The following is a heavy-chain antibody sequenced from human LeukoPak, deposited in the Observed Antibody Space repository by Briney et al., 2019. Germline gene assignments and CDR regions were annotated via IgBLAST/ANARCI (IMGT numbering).Heavy chain of an antibody. V-gene: IGHV1-18*04. CDR1: GYTFSNYG. J-gene: IGHJ4*02. CDR2: TSYNGNT. CDR3: ARHSGSGWQALGY. D-gene: IGHD6-19*01. Sequence: ASVKVSCKASGYTFSNYGISWVRQAPGLGLEWMGWTSYNGNTNYAQKFQDRVTMTADTSTTTAYMELRSLESDDTAVYYCARHSGSGWQALGYWGQGTLVTVSS.